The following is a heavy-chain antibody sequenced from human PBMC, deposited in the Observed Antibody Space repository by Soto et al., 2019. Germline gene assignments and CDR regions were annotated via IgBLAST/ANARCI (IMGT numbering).Heavy chain of an antibody. CDR2: ISWNSGSI. D-gene: IGHD2-15*01. V-gene: IGHV3-9*01. Sequence: GGSLRLSCAASGFTFDDYAMHWVRQAPGKGLEWVSGISWNSGSIGYADSVKGRFTISRDNAKNSLYLQMNSLRAEDTALYYCAKGRVVVAAPEFDPWGQGTLVTVSS. CDR3: AKGRVVVAAPEFDP. J-gene: IGHJ5*02. CDR1: GFTFDDYA.